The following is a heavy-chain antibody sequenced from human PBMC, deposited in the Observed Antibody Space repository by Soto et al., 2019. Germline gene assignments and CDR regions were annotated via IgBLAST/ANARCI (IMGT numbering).Heavy chain of an antibody. D-gene: IGHD3-10*01. V-gene: IGHV1-8*01. J-gene: IGHJ4*02. CDR3: ARVGGPITMVRGVIIKGYYFDY. CDR2: MNPNSGNT. CDR1: GYTFTSYD. Sequence: QVQLVQSGAEVKKPGASVKVSCKASGYTFTSYDINWVRQATGQGLEWMGWMNPNSGNTGYAQKLQGRVTMTRNTSISTAYMERSSLRSEDTAVYYCARVGGPITMVRGVIIKGYYFDYWGQGTLVTVSS.